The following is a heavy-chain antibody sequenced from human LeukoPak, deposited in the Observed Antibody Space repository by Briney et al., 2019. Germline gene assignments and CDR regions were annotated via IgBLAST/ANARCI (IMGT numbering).Heavy chain of an antibody. J-gene: IGHJ4*02. CDR3: ARDYSQLDL. V-gene: IGHV4-39*07. CDR1: GDSFSNNKYY. D-gene: IGHD5-24*01. Sequence: SETLSLTCTVSGDSFSNNKYYWAWVRQPPGKGLEWIGAMHHSGNTYYNSSLKSRVTLSIDTSKNKFSLKLNSVTAADTAVYYCARDYSQLDLWGQGAPVTVSS. CDR2: MHHSGNT.